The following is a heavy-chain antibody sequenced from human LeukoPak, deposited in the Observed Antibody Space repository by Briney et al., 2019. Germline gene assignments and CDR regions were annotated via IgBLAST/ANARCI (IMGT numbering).Heavy chain of an antibody. J-gene: IGHJ6*02. CDR3: ARVSGMDV. V-gene: IGHV3-23*01. CDR2: ISGSGGST. CDR1: GFTFSSYA. Sequence: GGSLRLSCAASGFTFSSYAMSRVRQAPGKGLEWVSAISGSGGSTYYADSVKGRFTISRDNAKNSLYLQMNSLRDEDTAVYYCARVSGMDVWGQGTTVTVSS.